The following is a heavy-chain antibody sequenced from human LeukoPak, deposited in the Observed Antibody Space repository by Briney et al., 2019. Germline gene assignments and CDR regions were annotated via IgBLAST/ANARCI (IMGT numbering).Heavy chain of an antibody. CDR1: GFTSSNYA. CDR2: ISGGGGAT. Sequence: GGPLRLSCAASGFTSSNYAMRWVRQAPGKGLEWVSAISGGGGATYYSDSVKGRFTISRDNSKNTLSLQMNSLRAEDTALYFCARVGGSGSYYYFDYWGQGTLVSVSS. J-gene: IGHJ4*02. CDR3: ARVGGSGSYYYFDY. V-gene: IGHV3-23*01. D-gene: IGHD6-19*01.